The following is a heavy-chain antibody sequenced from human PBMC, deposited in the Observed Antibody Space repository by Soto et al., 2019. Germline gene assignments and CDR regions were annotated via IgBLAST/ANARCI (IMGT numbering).Heavy chain of an antibody. J-gene: IGHJ6*02. CDR2: INHSGST. CDR3: ARGWDRPLYYYGSGSSYYYYYYGMDV. D-gene: IGHD3-10*01. CDR1: GGSFSGYY. Sequence: QVQLQQWGAGLLKPSETLSLTCAVYGGSFSGYYWSWIRQPPGKGLEWIGEINHSGSTNYNPSLKSRVTISVDTSKNQFSLKLSSVTAADTAVYYCARGWDRPLYYYGSGSSYYYYYYGMDVWGQGTTVTVSS. V-gene: IGHV4-34*01.